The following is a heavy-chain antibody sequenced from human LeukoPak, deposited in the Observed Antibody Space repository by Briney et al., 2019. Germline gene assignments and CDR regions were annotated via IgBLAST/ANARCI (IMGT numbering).Heavy chain of an antibody. V-gene: IGHV4-4*02. CDR1: GGSISSSNW. CDR3: ERDLGAPYYDFWSGYSGSWFDP. Sequence: SETLSLTCAVSGGSISSSNWWSWVRQPPGKGLEWIGEIYHSGSTNYNPSLKSRVTISVDTSKNQFSLKLSSVTAADTAVYYCERDLGAPYYDFWSGYSGSWFDPWGQGTLVTVSS. D-gene: IGHD3-3*01. CDR2: IYHSGST. J-gene: IGHJ5*02.